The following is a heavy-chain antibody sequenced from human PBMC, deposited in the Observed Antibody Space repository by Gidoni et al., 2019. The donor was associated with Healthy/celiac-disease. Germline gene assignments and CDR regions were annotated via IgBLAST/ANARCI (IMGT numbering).Heavy chain of an antibody. CDR1: GFTFSSYS. CDR3: ARLKSEYSSSYWVENYYYYGMDV. V-gene: IGHV3-21*01. CDR2: ISSSSSYI. J-gene: IGHJ6*02. Sequence: EVQLVESGGGLVKPGGSLRLSCAASGFTFSSYSMTWVRQAPGKGLEWVSSISSSSSYIYYADSVKGRFNISRDNAKNSLYLQMNSLRAEDTAVYYCARLKSEYSSSYWVENYYYYGMDVWGQGTTVTVSS. D-gene: IGHD6-6*01.